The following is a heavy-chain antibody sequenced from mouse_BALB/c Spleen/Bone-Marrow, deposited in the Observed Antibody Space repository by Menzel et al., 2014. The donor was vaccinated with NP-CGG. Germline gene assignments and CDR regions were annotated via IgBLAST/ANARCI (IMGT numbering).Heavy chain of an antibody. Sequence: EVQLVESGGGLVQPGGSRKVSCAAPGFTFSSFGMHWVRQAPEKGLEWVAYISSGSSTIYYADTVKGRFTISRDNPKNTLFLQMSSLRSEDTAMYYCARSTMITTGYYYAMDYWGQGTSVTVSS. J-gene: IGHJ4*01. D-gene: IGHD2-4*01. CDR1: GFTFSSFG. CDR3: ARSTMITTGYYYAMDY. CDR2: ISSGSSTI. V-gene: IGHV5-17*02.